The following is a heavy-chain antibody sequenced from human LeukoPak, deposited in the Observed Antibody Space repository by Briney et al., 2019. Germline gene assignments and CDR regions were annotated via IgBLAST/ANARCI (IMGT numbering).Heavy chain of an antibody. CDR3: ARDAAYSSSWYYFDY. V-gene: IGHV3-21*01. D-gene: IGHD6-13*01. CDR1: GFTLSSYS. CDR2: ISSSSSYI. Sequence: GGSLRLSCAASGFTLSSYSMNWVRQAPGKGLEWVSSISSSSSYIYYADSVKGRFTISRDNAKNSLYLQMSSLRAEDTAVYYCARDAAYSSSWYYFDYWGQGTLVTVSS. J-gene: IGHJ4*02.